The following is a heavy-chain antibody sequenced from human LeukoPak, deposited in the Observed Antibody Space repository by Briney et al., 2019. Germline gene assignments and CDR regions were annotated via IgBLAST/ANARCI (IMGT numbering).Heavy chain of an antibody. CDR1: GFTFSSYS. D-gene: IGHD3-10*01. J-gene: IGHJ4*02. CDR3: ARELEYYGSGSPPGIDY. V-gene: IGHV3-21*01. Sequence: GGSLRLSCAASGFTFSSYSMNWVRQAPGKGLEWVSSISSSSSYIYYADSVKGRFTISRDNAKNPLYLQMNSLRAEDTAVYYCARELEYYGSGSPPGIDYWGQGTLVTVSS. CDR2: ISSSSSYI.